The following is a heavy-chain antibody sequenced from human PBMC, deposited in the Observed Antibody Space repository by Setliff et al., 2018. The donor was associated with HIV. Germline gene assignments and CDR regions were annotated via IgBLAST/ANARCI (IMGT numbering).Heavy chain of an antibody. D-gene: IGHD2-8*02. CDR2: IKEDGSEK. CDR3: AKGSVGQCTGVTCYPFDY. J-gene: IGHJ4*02. CDR1: GGSISSGGYF. V-gene: IGHV3-7*01. Sequence: TSETLSLTCTVSGGSISSGGYFWSWIRQHPGKGLEWVANIKEDGSEKHYVDSVKGRFTISRDNAKNSLYLQMNSLRAEDTALDHCAKGSVGQCTGVTCYPFDYWGQGTLVTVSS.